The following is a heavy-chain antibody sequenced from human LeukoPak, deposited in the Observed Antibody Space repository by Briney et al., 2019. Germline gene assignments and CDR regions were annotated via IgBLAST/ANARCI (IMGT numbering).Heavy chain of an antibody. Sequence: GGSLRLSCAASGFTFSTYAISWVRQAPGKGLEWVSCISSTSNYIFYADSVRGRFTISRDNAKNSLYLQMDSLRAEDTAVYYCVREIDGRHFDYWGQGTLVTVSS. J-gene: IGHJ4*02. CDR2: ISSTSNYI. CDR1: GFTFSTYA. V-gene: IGHV3-21*01. D-gene: IGHD3/OR15-3a*01. CDR3: VREIDGRHFDY.